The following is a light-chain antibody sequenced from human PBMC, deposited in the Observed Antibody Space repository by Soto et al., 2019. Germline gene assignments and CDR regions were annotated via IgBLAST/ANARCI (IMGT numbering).Light chain of an antibody. J-gene: IGKJ5*01. CDR2: DAS. V-gene: IGKV3-15*01. CDR1: QSVSGD. CDR3: QQYNNWPIT. Sequence: EIVLTQSPATLSVSPVERATLSCRASQSVSGDLAWYHHRPGQAPRLLIYDASTRALDTPARFAGSGAGTEFTLTISSLQSEDFAVYFCQQYNNWPITFGQGTRLEI.